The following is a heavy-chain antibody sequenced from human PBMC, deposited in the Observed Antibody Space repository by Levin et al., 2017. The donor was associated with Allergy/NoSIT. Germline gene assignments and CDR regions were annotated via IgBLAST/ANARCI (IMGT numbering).Heavy chain of an antibody. Sequence: GESLKISCAASGFTFSRYAMSWVRQAPGKGLEWVSTISASRTTTYYADYVKGRFTISRDNSQNTLYLEVSSLRADDTAVYYCAKDPTVVGAYYFDYWGQGTLVTVSS. CDR1: GFTFSRYA. CDR2: ISASRTTT. V-gene: IGHV3-23*01. D-gene: IGHD1-26*01. CDR3: AKDPTVVGAYYFDY. J-gene: IGHJ4*02.